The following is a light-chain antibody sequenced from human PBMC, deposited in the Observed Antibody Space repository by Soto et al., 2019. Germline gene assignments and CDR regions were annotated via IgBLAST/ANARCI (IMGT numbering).Light chain of an antibody. J-gene: IGKJ4*01. CDR3: QHYGSSPRP. CDR1: QSVSSSY. CDR2: GAS. Sequence: EIVLTQSPGTLSLSPGERATLSCRASQSVSSSYLAWYQQKPGQAPRLLIYGASSRATGIPDRFSGSGSGTDFTLTISRLEPEDFAVYYCQHYGSSPRPFGG. V-gene: IGKV3-20*01.